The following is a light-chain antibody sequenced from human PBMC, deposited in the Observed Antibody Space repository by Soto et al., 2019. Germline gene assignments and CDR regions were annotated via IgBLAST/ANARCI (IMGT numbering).Light chain of an antibody. J-gene: IGKJ4*01. V-gene: IGKV3-15*01. CDR3: QQYNNWPRAT. Sequence: EIVMTQSPATLSVSPGERATLSGRASQSISSNLAWYQQKPGQAPRLLMFRTSSRATGFPARFSGSGSGTEFNLTISSLQSEDFGVYYCQQYNNWPRATVGGGTKVEIK. CDR2: RTS. CDR1: QSISSN.